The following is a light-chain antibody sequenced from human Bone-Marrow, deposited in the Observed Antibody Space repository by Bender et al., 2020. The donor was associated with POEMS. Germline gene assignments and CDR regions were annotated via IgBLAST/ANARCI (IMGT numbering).Light chain of an antibody. Sequence: QSALTQPPSASGSPGQSITISCAGSNNDIGAYNYVSWYQQHPNEAPKLIIYEVIKRPSGVPDRFSGSQSGNTASLTVSGLQPEDEADYYCCSYAGSSTFVVFGGGTKLTVL. CDR3: CSYAGSSTFVV. CDR2: EVI. CDR1: NNDIGAYNY. V-gene: IGLV2-8*01. J-gene: IGLJ2*01.